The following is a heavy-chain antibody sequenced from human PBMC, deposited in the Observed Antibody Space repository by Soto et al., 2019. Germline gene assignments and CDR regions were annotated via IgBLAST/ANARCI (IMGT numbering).Heavy chain of an antibody. Sequence: QVQLQESGPGLVKPSGTLSLTCGVSSGSITSSNYWSWVSQHPGKGLEGIGEIYNSGRTHYNPSLNSRVTISVDKSMNQFSLRLTSVTAADTAVYYCARDRASGGAYSRRWIDPWGQGLLVTVSS. D-gene: IGHD5-12*01. CDR1: SGSITSSNY. J-gene: IGHJ5*02. V-gene: IGHV4-4*02. CDR2: IYNSGRT. CDR3: ARDRASGGAYSRRWIDP.